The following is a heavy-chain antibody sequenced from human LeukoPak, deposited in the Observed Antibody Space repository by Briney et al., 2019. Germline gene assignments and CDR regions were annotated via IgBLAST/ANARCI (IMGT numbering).Heavy chain of an antibody. V-gene: IGHV3-48*03. CDR1: GFTFSSYE. CDR2: ISSSGSTI. CDR3: AREIFRTTVVTQPYYYYYMDV. Sequence: GGSLRLSCAASGFTFSSYEMDWVRQAPGKGLEWVSYISSSGSTIYYADSVKGRFTISRDNAKNSLYLQMNSLRAEDTAVYYCAREIFRTTVVTQPYYYYYMDVWGKGTTVTISS. J-gene: IGHJ6*03. D-gene: IGHD4-23*01.